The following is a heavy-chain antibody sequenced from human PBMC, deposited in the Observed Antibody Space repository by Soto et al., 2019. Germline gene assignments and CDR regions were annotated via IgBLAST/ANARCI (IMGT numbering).Heavy chain of an antibody. CDR3: AKGGGYYYDSNGSQGVNQ. Sequence: GGSLRLSCAGSGFTFDDYTMHWVRQAPGKGLEWVSGISWNSGSIGYADSVEGRFTISRDNAKNSLYLQMNSLRAEDTALYYCAKGGGYYYDSNGSQGVNQWGQGTLVTVSS. J-gene: IGHJ4*02. CDR1: GFTFDDYT. V-gene: IGHV3-9*01. D-gene: IGHD3-22*01. CDR2: ISWNSGSI.